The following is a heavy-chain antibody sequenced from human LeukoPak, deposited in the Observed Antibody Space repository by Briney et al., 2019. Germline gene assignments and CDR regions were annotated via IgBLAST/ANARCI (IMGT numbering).Heavy chain of an antibody. CDR2: INPNRGGT. V-gene: IGHV1-2*02. CDR1: GYTFTGYY. D-gene: IGHD5-18*01. J-gene: IGHJ4*02. CDR3: ATRSGYSYGTFDY. Sequence: ASVKVSCKASGYTFTGYYMHWVRQAPGQGLEWMGWINPNRGGTKYAQKFQGRVTMTRNTSISTAYMELSSLRSEDTAVYYCATRSGYSYGTFDYWGQGTLVTVSS.